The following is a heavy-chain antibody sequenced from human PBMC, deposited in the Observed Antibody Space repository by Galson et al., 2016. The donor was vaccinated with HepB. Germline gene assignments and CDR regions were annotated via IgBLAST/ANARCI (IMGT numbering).Heavy chain of an antibody. D-gene: IGHD4/OR15-4a*01. J-gene: IGHJ4*02. Sequence: SLRLSCAASGFTFSNYGMHWVRQAPGEGLEWVAVIWYDGSNEYYADSVKGRITISRDNSKNTLYLQMNSLRAEDTAVYYCARIDGGAYFFDYWGQGTLVTVSS. CDR3: ARIDGGAYFFDY. CDR1: GFTFSNYG. V-gene: IGHV3-33*01. CDR2: IWYDGSNE.